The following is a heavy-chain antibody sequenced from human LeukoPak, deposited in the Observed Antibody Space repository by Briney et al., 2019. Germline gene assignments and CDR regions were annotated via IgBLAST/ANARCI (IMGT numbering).Heavy chain of an antibody. CDR1: GFTFSSYE. CDR2: ISSSGSTI. V-gene: IGHV3-48*03. J-gene: IGHJ6*04. Sequence: GGSLRLSCAASGFTFSSYEMNWVRQAPGKGLEWVSYISSSGSTIYYADSVKGRFTISRDNAKNSLYLQMNSLRAEYTAVYYCAELGITMIGGVWGKGTTVTISS. CDR3: AELGITMIGGV. D-gene: IGHD3-10*02.